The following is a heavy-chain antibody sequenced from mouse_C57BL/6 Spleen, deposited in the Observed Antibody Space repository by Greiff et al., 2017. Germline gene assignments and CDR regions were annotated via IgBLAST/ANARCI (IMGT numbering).Heavy chain of an antibody. J-gene: IGHJ3*01. Sequence: EVKLMESGGGLVKPGGSLKLSCAASGFTFSDYGMHWVRQAPEKGLEWVAYISSGSSTIYYADTVKGRFTISRDNAKNPTFLQMTRLRSEDAGKYYGAEKGGGFAYWGQGTLVTVSA. V-gene: IGHV5-17*01. CDR2: ISSGSSTI. CDR3: AEKGGGFAY. CDR1: GFTFSDYG.